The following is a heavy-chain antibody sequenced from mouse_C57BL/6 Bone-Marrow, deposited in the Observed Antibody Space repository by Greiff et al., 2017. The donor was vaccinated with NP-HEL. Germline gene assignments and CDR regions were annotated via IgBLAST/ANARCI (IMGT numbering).Heavy chain of an antibody. J-gene: IGHJ3*01. CDR1: GYAFSSSW. CDR3: ATKAPLYYYGSSSFAY. Sequence: VKLQQSGPELVKPGASVKISCKASGYAFSSSWMNWVKQRPGKGLEWIGRIYPGDGDTNYNGKFKGKATLTADKSSSTAYMQLSSLTSEDSAVYFCATKAPLYYYGSSSFAYWGQGTLVTVSA. V-gene: IGHV1-82*01. D-gene: IGHD1-1*01. CDR2: IYPGDGDT.